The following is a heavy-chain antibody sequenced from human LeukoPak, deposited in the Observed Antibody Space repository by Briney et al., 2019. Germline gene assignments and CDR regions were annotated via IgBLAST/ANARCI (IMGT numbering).Heavy chain of an antibody. J-gene: IGHJ4*02. D-gene: IGHD4-17*01. CDR2: ISGSGGST. Sequence: GGSLRLSCAASGFTFSSYAMSWVRQAPGKGLEWVSAISGSGGSTYYADSVKGRFTISRDNSKNTLYLQMNSLRAEGTAVYYCAKYGDYVSYFDYWGQGTLVTVSS. CDR3: AKYGDYVSYFDY. V-gene: IGHV3-23*01. CDR1: GFTFSSYA.